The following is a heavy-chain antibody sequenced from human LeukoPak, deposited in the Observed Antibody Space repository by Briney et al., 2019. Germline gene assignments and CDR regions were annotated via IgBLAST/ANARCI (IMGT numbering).Heavy chain of an antibody. CDR1: GVSISSSSCY. CDR2: IYNTGSS. CDR3: ASLRPPVVGATWVDY. D-gene: IGHD1-26*01. V-gene: IGHV4-39*01. Sequence: SETLSLTCTVSGVSISSSSCYWGWIRQPPGKGLEWIGSIYNTGSSYYNPSLKSRGTISVDTSKNQFSLRLGSVTAADTAVYYCASLRPPVVGATWVDYWGQGILVTVSS. J-gene: IGHJ4*02.